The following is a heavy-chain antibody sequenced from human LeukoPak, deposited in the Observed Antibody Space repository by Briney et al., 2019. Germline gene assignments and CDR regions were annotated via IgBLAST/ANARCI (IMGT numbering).Heavy chain of an antibody. CDR2: IRYDGTNK. Sequence: GGSLRLSCAASGFTFRSYGMHWVRQAPGKGLEWVAFIRYDGTNKYYANSVRGRFTISRDNSRNTLYLQMNSLRAEDTAVYYCARDMAGSYCSGGSCYNAFDIWGQGTMVTVSS. CDR1: GFTFRSYG. V-gene: IGHV3-30*02. J-gene: IGHJ3*02. D-gene: IGHD2-15*01. CDR3: ARDMAGSYCSGGSCYNAFDI.